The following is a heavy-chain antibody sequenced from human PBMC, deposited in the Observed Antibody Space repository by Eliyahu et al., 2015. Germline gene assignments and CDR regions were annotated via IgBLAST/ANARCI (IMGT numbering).Heavy chain of an antibody. J-gene: IGHJ4*02. Sequence: EVQLVESGGGLVQPGGSLRXSCAASGFXFSSYEMNWVRQAPGKGLEWVSYISSSGSTIYYADSVKGRFTISRDNAKNSLYLQMNSLRAEDTAVYYCARGSYYGRSPGPFDYWGQGTLVTVSS. V-gene: IGHV3-48*03. CDR3: ARGSYYGRSPGPFDY. CDR2: ISSSGSTI. CDR1: GFXFSSYE. D-gene: IGHD1-26*01.